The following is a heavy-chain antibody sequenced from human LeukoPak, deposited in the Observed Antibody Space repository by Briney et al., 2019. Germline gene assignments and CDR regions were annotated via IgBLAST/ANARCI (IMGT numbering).Heavy chain of an antibody. V-gene: IGHV1-46*01. D-gene: IGHD3-10*01. Sequence: GASVTVSCKASGYTFINYYMHWVRQAPGQGLEWMGIINPSGGTTSYAQNFQGRVTMTRDTSTSTVYMELSSLRSEDTAVYYCARDYFGSGRNIDYWGQGTLVTVSS. CDR3: ARDYFGSGRNIDY. CDR2: INPSGGTT. J-gene: IGHJ4*02. CDR1: GYTFINYY.